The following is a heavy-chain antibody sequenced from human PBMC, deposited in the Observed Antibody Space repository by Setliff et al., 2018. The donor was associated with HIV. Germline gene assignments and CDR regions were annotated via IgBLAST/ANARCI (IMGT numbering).Heavy chain of an antibody. CDR2: IISILGIT. CDR3: AGPRGDEAFDV. CDR1: GGSSSTHA. Sequence: SVKVSCKASGGSSSTHAMNWARQAPGQGLEWMGQIISILGITNYAQKFQGRVTLTADESTSTMYMELSSLTSDDTAVYYCAGPRGDEAFDVWGQGTMVTV. V-gene: IGHV1-69*10. J-gene: IGHJ3*01.